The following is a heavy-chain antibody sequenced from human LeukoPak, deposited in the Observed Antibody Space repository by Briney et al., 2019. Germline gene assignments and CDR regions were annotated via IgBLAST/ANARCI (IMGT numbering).Heavy chain of an antibody. D-gene: IGHD2-15*01. CDR3: TKNAGRGRPSDL. V-gene: IGHV4-59*02. Sequence: PSETLSLTCTVSGDSVSSSYWSWVRQPPGKGLEWLAYIYYTGVPNYNPSLKSRVTISLDMSRNQISLKLLSVTAADTAVYYCTKNAGRGRPSDLWGQGTLVTVSS. CDR2: IYYTGVP. CDR1: GDSVSSSY. J-gene: IGHJ5*02.